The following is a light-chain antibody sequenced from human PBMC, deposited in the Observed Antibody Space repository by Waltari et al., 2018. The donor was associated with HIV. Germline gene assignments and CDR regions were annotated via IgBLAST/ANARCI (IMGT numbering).Light chain of an antibody. CDR2: DAS. Sequence: DIQMTQSQSSLSASVGDRVTITCQASQDISNYLNWYQQKPGKAPKVLIYDASTLETGVPSRFSGSGSGTDFTFTITSLQPEDFATYYCQQHDNCPLTFGGGTKVDIK. CDR3: QQHDNCPLT. V-gene: IGKV1-33*01. CDR1: QDISNY. J-gene: IGKJ4*01.